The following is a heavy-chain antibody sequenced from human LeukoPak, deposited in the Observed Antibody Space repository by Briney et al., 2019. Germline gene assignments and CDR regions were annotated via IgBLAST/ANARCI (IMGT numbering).Heavy chain of an antibody. V-gene: IGHV3-7*01. Sequence: PGGSLRLSCAASGFTFSSYWMSWVRQAPGKGLEWVANIKQDGSDKYYMDSVKGRFTISRDNAKNSLYLQMNSLRAEDTAVYYCAKTSNEYSSSYYFDYWGQGTLVTVSP. CDR1: GFTFSSYW. D-gene: IGHD6-6*01. CDR2: IKQDGSDK. J-gene: IGHJ4*02. CDR3: AKTSNEYSSSYYFDY.